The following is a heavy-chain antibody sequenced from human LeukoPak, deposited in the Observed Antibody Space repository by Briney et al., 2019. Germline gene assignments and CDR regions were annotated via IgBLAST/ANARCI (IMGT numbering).Heavy chain of an antibody. Sequence: SETLSLTCTVSGGSISSYYWSWIRQPPGKGLEWIGYIYHSGSTYYNPSLKSRVTISVDRSKNQFSLKLSSVTAADTAVYYCARSYGSGSNWFDPWGQGTLVTV. V-gene: IGHV4-59*12. CDR1: GGSISSYY. CDR2: IYHSGST. CDR3: ARSYGSGSNWFDP. J-gene: IGHJ5*02. D-gene: IGHD3-10*01.